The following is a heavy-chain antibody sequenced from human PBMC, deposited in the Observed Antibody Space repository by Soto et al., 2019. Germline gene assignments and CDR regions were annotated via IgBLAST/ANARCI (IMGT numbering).Heavy chain of an antibody. Sequence: QVQLVESGGGVVQPGKSLRLSCAASRFTFSNYAVHWVRQAPGKGLDWVALISYDGDNKYYADSVKGRFTISRDNTRNTLYLQMNSLRAEDTAVYYCARDLGGLGYDVMDVWGQGTTVTVSS. CDR3: ARDLGGLGYDVMDV. V-gene: IGHV3-30-3*01. CDR1: RFTFSNYA. CDR2: ISYDGDNK. J-gene: IGHJ6*02. D-gene: IGHD3-16*01.